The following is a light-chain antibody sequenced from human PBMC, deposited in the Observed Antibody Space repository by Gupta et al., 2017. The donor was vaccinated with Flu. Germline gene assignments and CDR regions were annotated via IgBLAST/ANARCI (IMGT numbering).Light chain of an antibody. V-gene: IGLV2-23*02. CDR1: SSDVGSYNL. Sequence: QSALTQPASVSGSPGQSLTISCTGTSSDVGSYNLVSWYQQHPGKAPKLMIYEVTQRPSGVSNRFSGSKSGNTASLTISGLQAEDEGDYYCCSYAGSSTSVVFGGGTKLTVL. CDR2: EVT. J-gene: IGLJ2*01. CDR3: CSYAGSSTSVV.